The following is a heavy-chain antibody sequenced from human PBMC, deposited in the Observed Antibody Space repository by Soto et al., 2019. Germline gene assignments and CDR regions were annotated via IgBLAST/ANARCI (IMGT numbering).Heavy chain of an antibody. CDR1: GDSISSNNNY. CDR2: ISYSGTT. D-gene: IGHD5-18*01. CDR3: ARGRGYSYGLDP. J-gene: IGHJ5*02. Sequence: PSETLSLTCAVSGDSISSNNNYWSWIRQPPGEGLEWIVFISYSGTTSYSPSLKSRVAISLDTSKNQFSLSLSSVTAADTAVYYCARGRGYSYGLDPWGQGTLVTVSS. V-gene: IGHV4-30-4*01.